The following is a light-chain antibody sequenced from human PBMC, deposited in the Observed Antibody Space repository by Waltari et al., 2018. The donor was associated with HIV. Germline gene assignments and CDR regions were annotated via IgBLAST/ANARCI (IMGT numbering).Light chain of an antibody. V-gene: IGLV2-14*01. CDR1: SSDVGGYNY. J-gene: IGLJ3*02. CDR3: SSYTSSSTRV. Sequence: SALTQPASVSGSPGQSITLSCPGTSSDVGGYNYFSWYQQHPGKAPKLMIYEVSNRPSGVSNRFSGSKSGNTASLTISGLQAEDEADYYCSSYTSSSTRVFGGGTNLTVL. CDR2: EVS.